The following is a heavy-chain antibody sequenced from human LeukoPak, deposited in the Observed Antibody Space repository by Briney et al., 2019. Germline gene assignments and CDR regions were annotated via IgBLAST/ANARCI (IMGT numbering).Heavy chain of an antibody. CDR1: TFIFSEYD. Sequence: GGSLRLSCDTSTFIFSEYDMNWVRQAPATGLEWVSYISKNGHTTYYADSLEGRFTIYRDNAKMSLYLQMSSLRVEDTAVYYCARDWALDSWGQGTLVTVSS. D-gene: IGHD3-16*01. J-gene: IGHJ4*02. CDR2: ISKNGHTT. CDR3: ARDWALDS. V-gene: IGHV3-48*03.